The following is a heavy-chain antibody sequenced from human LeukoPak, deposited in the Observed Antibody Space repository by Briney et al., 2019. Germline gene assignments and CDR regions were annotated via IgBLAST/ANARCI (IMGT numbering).Heavy chain of an antibody. CDR3: ARATTVTTWLDV. D-gene: IGHD4-17*01. J-gene: IGHJ6*04. CDR1: GGSIGSSSYY. Sequence: PSETLSLTCTVSGGSIGSSSYYWGWIRQPPGKGLEWIGSIYYSGSTYYNPPLKSRVTISVDTSKNQFSLKLSSVTAADTAVYYCARATTVTTWLDVWGKGTTVTISS. V-gene: IGHV4-39*07. CDR2: IYYSGST.